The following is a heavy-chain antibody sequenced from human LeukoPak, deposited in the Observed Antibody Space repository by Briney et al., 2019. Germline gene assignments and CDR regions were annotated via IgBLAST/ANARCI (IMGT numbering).Heavy chain of an antibody. Sequence: SETLSLTCIVSGATISSYYWSWIRQPPGKGLEWIGHIYYSESANYNPSLRSRVAISVDTSENQFSLKLSAVTAADTAVYYCARRGGSPWGVFDIWGQGQWSPSLQ. D-gene: IGHD3-16*01. CDR1: GATISSYY. CDR2: IYYSESA. CDR3: ARRGGSPWGVFDI. J-gene: IGHJ3*02. V-gene: IGHV4-59*01.